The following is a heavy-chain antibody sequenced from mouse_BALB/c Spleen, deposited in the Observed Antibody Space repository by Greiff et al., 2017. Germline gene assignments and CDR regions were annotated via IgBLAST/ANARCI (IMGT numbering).Heavy chain of an antibody. CDR3: ARLFTTATGYAMDY. CDR2: ISSGGSYT. Sequence: EVQLVESGGGLVKPGGSLKLSCAASGFTFSSYAMSWVRQTPEKRLEWVATISSGGSYTYYPDSVKGRFTISRDNAKNTLYLQMSSLRSEDTAMYYCARLFTTATGYAMDYWGQGTSVTVSS. CDR1: GFTFSSYA. D-gene: IGHD1-2*01. V-gene: IGHV5-9-3*01. J-gene: IGHJ4*01.